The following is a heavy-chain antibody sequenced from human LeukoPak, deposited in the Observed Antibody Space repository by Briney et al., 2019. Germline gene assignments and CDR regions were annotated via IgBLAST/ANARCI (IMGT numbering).Heavy chain of an antibody. CDR1: GDSVSSNSVA. J-gene: IGHJ4*02. Sequence: SQTLSLTCAISGDSVSSNSVAWNWIRQSPSRGLEWLGRTYYRSKWYNDYAVSVKSRITINPDTSNNQFSLHLRSVTPEDTAVYYCARGRRFDYWGQGSRVTVSS. CDR2: TYYRSKWYN. CDR3: ARGRRFDY. V-gene: IGHV6-1*01.